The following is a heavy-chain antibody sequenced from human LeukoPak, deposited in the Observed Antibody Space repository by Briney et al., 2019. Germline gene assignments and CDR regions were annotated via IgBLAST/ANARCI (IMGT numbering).Heavy chain of an antibody. CDR3: ARGGYCGGDCWGYYFDY. J-gene: IGHJ4*02. CDR1: GFTVSSYY. CDR2: IYSGGST. D-gene: IGHD2-21*02. V-gene: IGHV3-53*01. Sequence: GGSLRLSCAASGFTVSSYYMSWVRQAPGKGLEWVSVIYSGGSTYYADSVKGRFTISRDNSKNTLYLQMNSLRAEDTAVYYCARGGYCGGDCWGYYFDYWGQGTLVTVSS.